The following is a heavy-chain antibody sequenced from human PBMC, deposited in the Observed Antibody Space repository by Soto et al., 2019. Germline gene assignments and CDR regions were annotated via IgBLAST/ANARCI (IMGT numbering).Heavy chain of an antibody. D-gene: IGHD2-2*01. CDR1: GGSFSSYT. J-gene: IGHJ5*02. CDR2: IIPILGIA. Sequence: SVKVSCKACGGSFSSYTISWVRQAPGQGLEWMGRIIPILGIANYAQKFQGRVTITADKSTSTAYMELSSPRSEDTAVYYCARDIVVVPAASNEIPWFDPWGQGTLVTVSS. CDR3: ARDIVVVPAASNEIPWFDP. V-gene: IGHV1-69*04.